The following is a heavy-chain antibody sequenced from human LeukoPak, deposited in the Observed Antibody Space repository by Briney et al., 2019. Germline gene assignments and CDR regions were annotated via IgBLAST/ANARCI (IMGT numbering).Heavy chain of an antibody. Sequence: ASVKVSCKASGYTFTSYDINWVRQATGLGLEWMGWMNPNSGNTGYAQKFQGRVTMTRNTSISTAYMELSSLRSEDTAVYYCARRTTVTQVSGYYYYGMDVWGQGTTVTVSS. D-gene: IGHD4-17*01. CDR3: ARRTTVTQVSGYYYYGMDV. V-gene: IGHV1-8*01. CDR1: GYTFTSYD. CDR2: MNPNSGNT. J-gene: IGHJ6*02.